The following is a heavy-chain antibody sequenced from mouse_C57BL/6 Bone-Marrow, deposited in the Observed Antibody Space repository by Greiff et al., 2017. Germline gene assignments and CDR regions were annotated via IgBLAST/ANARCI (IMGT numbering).Heavy chain of an antibody. CDR3: ARAWGYSYYYAMDY. J-gene: IGHJ4*01. CDR1: GYTFTSYW. D-gene: IGHD2-3*01. V-gene: IGHV1-55*01. CDR2: IYPGSGST. Sequence: QVQLQQPGAELVQPGASVKMSCKSSGYTFTSYWITWVKQRPGQGLEWIGDIYPGSGSTNYNEKFKSKATLTVDTSSSTAYMQLSSLTSEASAVXYCARAWGYSYYYAMDYWGQGTSVTVSS.